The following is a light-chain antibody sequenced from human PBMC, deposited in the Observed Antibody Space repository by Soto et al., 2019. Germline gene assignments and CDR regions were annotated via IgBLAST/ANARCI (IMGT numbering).Light chain of an antibody. J-gene: IGKJ2*01. V-gene: IGKV1-9*01. CDR1: QAVSSS. CDR2: AAS. CDR3: QHLNDYRYT. Sequence: DIQLTQSPSFLSASVGDGVTITCRASQAVSSSLAWYQRNPGKAPKLLIYAASTLQNGVPSSFSGSGSGTEFTLTISSLQPEDFATYYCQHLNDYRYTFGQGTKVEIK.